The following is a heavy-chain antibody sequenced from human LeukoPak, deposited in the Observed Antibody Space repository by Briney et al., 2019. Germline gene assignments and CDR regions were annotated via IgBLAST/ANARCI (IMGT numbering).Heavy chain of an antibody. CDR1: GFTFSSYS. Sequence: GGSLRLSCAASGFTFSSYSMNWVRQAPGKGLERVSYISSSSSTIYYADSVKGRFTISRDNAKNSLYLQMNSLRDEDTAVYYCARDGGLVGASGAFDYWGQGTLVTVSS. CDR2: ISSSSSTI. D-gene: IGHD1-26*01. J-gene: IGHJ4*02. CDR3: ARDGGLVGASGAFDY. V-gene: IGHV3-48*02.